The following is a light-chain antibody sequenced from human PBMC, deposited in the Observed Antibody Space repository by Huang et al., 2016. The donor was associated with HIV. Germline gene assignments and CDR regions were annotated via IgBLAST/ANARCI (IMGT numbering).Light chain of an antibody. Sequence: DIQMTQSPSILSASVGDRVTITCRASQSVSSWFAWYQQKAGKPPKRLSYKSSTLESGVPSRFSGSGSGTEFTLTISSLQPDDFATYYCQQYNTFWTFGQGTKV. J-gene: IGKJ1*01. CDR2: KSS. CDR1: QSVSSW. CDR3: QQYNTFWT. V-gene: IGKV1-5*03.